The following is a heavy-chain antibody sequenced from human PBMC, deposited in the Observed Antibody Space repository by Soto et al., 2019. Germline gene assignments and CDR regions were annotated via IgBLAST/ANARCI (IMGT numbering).Heavy chain of an antibody. CDR1: GFTFSSYG. CDR3: AKEFWSGPFDY. V-gene: IGHV3-33*06. D-gene: IGHD3-3*01. Sequence: QVQLVESGGGVVQPGRSLRLSCAASGFTFSSYGMHWVRQAPGEGLEWVAVMWNDGSNKYYADSVKGRFTISRDNSKNTVYLQMNSLRAEDTAVYYCAKEFWSGPFDYWGQGTLVTVSS. CDR2: MWNDGSNK. J-gene: IGHJ4*02.